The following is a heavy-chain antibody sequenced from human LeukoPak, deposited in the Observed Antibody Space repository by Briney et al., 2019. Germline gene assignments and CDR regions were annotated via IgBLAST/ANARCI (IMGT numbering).Heavy chain of an antibody. Sequence: GGSLRLSCAASGFTFSNYWMSWVRQAPGKGLEWVANIKQDRSEKYYVDSMKGRFTISRDNAKNSLYLQMNSLRAEDTAVYYCAKDMEEVGATPYYFDYWGQGTLVTVSS. D-gene: IGHD1-26*01. CDR1: GFTFSNYW. CDR2: IKQDRSEK. CDR3: AKDMEEVGATPYYFDY. J-gene: IGHJ4*02. V-gene: IGHV3-7*01.